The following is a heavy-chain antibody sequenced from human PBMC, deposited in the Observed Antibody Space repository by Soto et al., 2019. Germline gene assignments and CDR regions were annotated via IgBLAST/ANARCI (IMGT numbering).Heavy chain of an antibody. Sequence: GGSLRLSCAASGFTFSSYGMHWVRQAPGKGLEWVAVIWYDGSNKYYADSVKGRFTISRDNSKNTLYLQMNSLGAEDTAVYYCARDLDSGYYGYWGQGTLVTVSS. CDR3: ARDLDSGYYGY. CDR2: IWYDGSNK. J-gene: IGHJ4*02. CDR1: GFTFSSYG. V-gene: IGHV3-33*01. D-gene: IGHD3-22*01.